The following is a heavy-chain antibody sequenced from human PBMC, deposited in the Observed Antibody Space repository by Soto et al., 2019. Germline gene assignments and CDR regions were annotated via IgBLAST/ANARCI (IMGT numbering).Heavy chain of an antibody. J-gene: IGHJ4*02. CDR2: IYYSGST. Sequence: QVQLQESGPGLVKPSQTLSLTCTVSGGSISSGDYYWSWIRQPPGKGLEWIGYIYYSGSTYYNPSLKIRVTTSADPSKNQCSLKLSAVTAADTAVYYWARGGGYANAPDYWGQGTLVTVSS. D-gene: IGHD5-12*01. CDR3: ARGGGYANAPDY. CDR1: GGSISSGDYY. V-gene: IGHV4-30-4*01.